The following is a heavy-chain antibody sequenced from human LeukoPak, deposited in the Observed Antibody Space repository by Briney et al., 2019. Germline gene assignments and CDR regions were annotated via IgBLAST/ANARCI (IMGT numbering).Heavy chain of an antibody. D-gene: IGHD3-22*01. CDR1: GFSFSIYE. V-gene: IGHV3-48*03. CDR2: ISDSGSSI. J-gene: IGHJ3*02. Sequence: PGGSLILSCAASGFSFSIYEMNWVRQAPGKGLEWVSYISDSGSSIAYADSVRGRFTISRDNAKNSLYLQMNSLRAEDTAVYYCARDSNPPGMRAVVTDAFDIWGQGTMVTVSS. CDR3: ARDSNPPGMRAVVTDAFDI.